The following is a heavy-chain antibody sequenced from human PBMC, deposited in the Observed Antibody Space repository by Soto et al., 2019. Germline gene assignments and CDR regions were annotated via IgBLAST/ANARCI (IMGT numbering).Heavy chain of an antibody. J-gene: IGHJ3*02. CDR1: GDTFTSYA. CDR3: ARNYNRDTAMARDAFDI. CDR2: ISGYNGNT. D-gene: IGHD5-18*01. Sequence: GTSVKLSCEACGDTFTSYAMYWVRQAPKQRLEWMGWISGYNGNTNYVQKLQGRVTMTTDTSASTAYVELRSLRSDDTAVYYCARNYNRDTAMARDAFDIWGQGTMVTVSS. V-gene: IGHV1-18*01.